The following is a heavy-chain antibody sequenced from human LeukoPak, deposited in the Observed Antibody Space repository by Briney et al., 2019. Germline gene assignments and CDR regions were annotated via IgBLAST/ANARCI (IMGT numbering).Heavy chain of an antibody. V-gene: IGHV4-39*01. CDR3: ARHKTAVADDAVDI. Sequence: SETLSLTCTVSGGSISSYYWGWIRQPPGKGLEWIGSIYYSGSTYYNPSLKSRVTISVDTSKNQFSLKLSSVTAADTAVYYCARHKTAVADDAVDIWGQGTMVTVSS. J-gene: IGHJ3*02. CDR2: IYYSGST. CDR1: GGSISSYY. D-gene: IGHD6-19*01.